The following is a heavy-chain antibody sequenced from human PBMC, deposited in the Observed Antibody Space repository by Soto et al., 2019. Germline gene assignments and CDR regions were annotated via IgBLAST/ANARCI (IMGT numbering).Heavy chain of an antibody. CDR3: ASWGIVVVPATHYDILTGYVPGLALAI. D-gene: IGHD3-9*01. V-gene: IGHV3-23*01. Sequence: GGSLILSCAASGFTFSSYAMSWVRQAPGKGLEWVSAISGSGGSTYYADSVKGRFTISRDNSKNTLYLQMNSLRAEDTAVYYCASWGIVVVPATHYDILTGYVPGLALAIWGQGAMVNVS. CDR2: ISGSGGST. J-gene: IGHJ3*02. CDR1: GFTFSSYA.